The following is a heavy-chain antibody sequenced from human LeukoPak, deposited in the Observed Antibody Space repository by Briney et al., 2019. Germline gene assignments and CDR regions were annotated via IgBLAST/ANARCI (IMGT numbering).Heavy chain of an antibody. V-gene: IGHV4-59*08. CDR3: ARKSGWYSPFDY. J-gene: IGHJ4*02. CDR2: IYYSGST. D-gene: IGHD6-19*01. Sequence: SETLSLTCTVSGGSISSYYWSWIRQPPGKGLERIGYIYYSGSTNYNPSLKSRVTISVDTSKNQFSLKLSSVTAADTAVYYCARKSGWYSPFDYWGQGTLVTVSS. CDR1: GGSISSYY.